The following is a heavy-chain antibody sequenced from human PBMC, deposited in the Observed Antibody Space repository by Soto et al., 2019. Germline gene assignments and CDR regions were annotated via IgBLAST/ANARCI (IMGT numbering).Heavy chain of an antibody. D-gene: IGHD2-2*01. CDR3: AKDMRTSCWGYGMDV. J-gene: IGHJ6*02. CDR2: ISGSGGST. V-gene: IGHV3-23*01. CDR1: GFTFSSDA. Sequence: EVQLLESGGGLVQPGGSLRLSCAASGFTFSSDAMSWFRQAPGKGLEWVSAISGSGGSTYYADSVKGRFTISRDNSKNTRYLQMTSLRAEDTAVYYCAKDMRTSCWGYGMDVWGQGTTVTVSS.